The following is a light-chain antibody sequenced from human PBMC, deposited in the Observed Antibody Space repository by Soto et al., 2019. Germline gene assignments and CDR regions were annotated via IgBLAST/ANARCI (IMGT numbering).Light chain of an antibody. J-gene: IGKJ5*01. CDR1: QEISSN. CDR3: QQLKTYPLT. V-gene: IGKV1-9*01. Sequence: DIQLTQSPSFLSASVGDRVTITCRASQEISSNLAWYQQMPGTAPKFLIYAASTLQIGVPSRFSGTASGTEFTITISSLHPEDLATYYCQQLKTYPLTFGQGTRLDIK. CDR2: AAS.